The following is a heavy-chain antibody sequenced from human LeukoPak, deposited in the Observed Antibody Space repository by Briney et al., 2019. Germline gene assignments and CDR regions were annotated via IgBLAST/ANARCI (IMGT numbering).Heavy chain of an antibody. D-gene: IGHD6-19*01. Sequence: GGSLRLSCAASGFTFSSYAMHWVRQAPGKGLEWVAVISYDGSNKYYADSVKSRFTISRDNSKNTLYLQMNSLRAEDTAVYYCATCRCPEAAFQHWGQGTLVTVSS. CDR2: ISYDGSNK. J-gene: IGHJ1*01. CDR1: GFTFSSYA. CDR3: ATCRCPEAAFQH. V-gene: IGHV3-30*04.